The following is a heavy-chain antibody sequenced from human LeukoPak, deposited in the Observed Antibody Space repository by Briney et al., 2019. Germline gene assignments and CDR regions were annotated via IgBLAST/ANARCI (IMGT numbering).Heavy chain of an antibody. V-gene: IGHV4-34*01. Sequence: SETLSLTCAVYGGSFSGYYWSWIRQPPGKGLEWIGEINHSGSTNYNPSLKSRVTISVDTSKNQFSLKLSSVTAADAAVYYCARGPHFGNCSGGSCYSSNWFDPWGQGTLVTVSS. D-gene: IGHD2-15*01. CDR1: GGSFSGYY. CDR3: ARGPHFGNCSGGSCYSSNWFDP. J-gene: IGHJ5*02. CDR2: INHSGST.